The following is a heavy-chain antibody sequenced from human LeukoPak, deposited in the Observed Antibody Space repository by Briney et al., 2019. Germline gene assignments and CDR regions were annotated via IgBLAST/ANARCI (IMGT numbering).Heavy chain of an antibody. CDR1: GFTFSSYA. Sequence: PGGSLRLPCVASGFTFSSYAMSWVRQAPGKGLEWVSAISGSGGSTYYADSVKGRFTISRDNSKNTLYLQMNSLRAEDTAVYYCAKGHYDSSGYYYERDAFDIWGQGTMVTVSS. V-gene: IGHV3-23*01. CDR2: ISGSGGST. D-gene: IGHD3-22*01. CDR3: AKGHYDSSGYYYERDAFDI. J-gene: IGHJ3*02.